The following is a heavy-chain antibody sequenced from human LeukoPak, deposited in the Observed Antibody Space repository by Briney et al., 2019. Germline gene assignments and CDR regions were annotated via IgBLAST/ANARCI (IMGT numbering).Heavy chain of an antibody. CDR3: ARLPTITFFDY. J-gene: IGHJ4*02. V-gene: IGHV4-34*01. Sequence: SETLSLTCAVYGGSFSGYYWSWIRQPPGKGLEWIGEINHSGSTNYNPSLKSRVTISVDTSKNQFSLKLSSVTAADTAVYYCARLPTITFFDYWGQGTLVIVSS. CDR1: GGSFSGYY. CDR2: INHSGST. D-gene: IGHD5-12*01.